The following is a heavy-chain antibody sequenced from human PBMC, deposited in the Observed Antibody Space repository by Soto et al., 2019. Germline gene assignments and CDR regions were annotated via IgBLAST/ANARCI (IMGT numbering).Heavy chain of an antibody. CDR2: FNPILSMS. J-gene: IGHJ4*02. D-gene: IGHD3-10*01. Sequence: QVQLVQSGSDVKKAGSSVKVSCKASGDTFNFYTINWVRQAPGLGLEWMVRFNPILSMSNYAQKFEGRVTITADKSTNTAYMELSRLRVEDTAMYYCVTSYGSGYRAFDFWGQGALVTVSS. CDR3: VTSYGSGYRAFDF. CDR1: GDTFNFYT. V-gene: IGHV1-69*02.